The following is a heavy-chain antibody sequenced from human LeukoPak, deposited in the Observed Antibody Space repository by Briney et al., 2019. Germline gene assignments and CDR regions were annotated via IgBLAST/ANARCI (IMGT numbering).Heavy chain of an antibody. CDR1: GCSISTYY. CDR3: VRESRGWYEDS. J-gene: IGHJ4*02. Sequence: AETLSLSCTVSGCSISTYYWDWIRQPPGKGLQWIGCIHHSGITYYTPPLESRITISLNTSKNQFSLRLYSVTAADTAAYYCVRESRGWYEDSWGQGTLVTVSS. CDR2: IHHSGIT. D-gene: IGHD6-19*01. V-gene: IGHV4-4*08.